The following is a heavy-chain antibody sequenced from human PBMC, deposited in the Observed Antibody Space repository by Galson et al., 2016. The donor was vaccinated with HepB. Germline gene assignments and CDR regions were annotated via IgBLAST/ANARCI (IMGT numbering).Heavy chain of an antibody. CDR1: GYTFTNFW. CDR3: ARRVNSWSHHDY. D-gene: IGHD6-13*01. V-gene: IGHV5-51*01. Sequence: QSGAEVKKPGESLKMSCKGSGYTFTNFWIGWVRQMPGKGLEWMGVIYPGDSDTRYSPSFQGQVTISVDKSIATAYLQWSSLEASDTAIYFCARRVNSWSHHDYWGQGTLVTVSA. J-gene: IGHJ4*02. CDR2: IYPGDSDT.